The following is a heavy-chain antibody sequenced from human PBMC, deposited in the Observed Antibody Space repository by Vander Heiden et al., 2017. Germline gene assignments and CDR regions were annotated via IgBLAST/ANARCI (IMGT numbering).Heavy chain of an antibody. CDR1: DFTSSSYW. CDR2: INSDGSTT. V-gene: IGHV3-74*03. J-gene: IGHJ6*02. CDR3: ARVQGSAPPLRCGMDV. Sequence: EVQLVESVAGLVKPGASLRLPCAATDFTSSSYWMHWVRQAPGKGLVWVSRINSDGSTTTYADSVKGRFTISRDNAKNTLYLQMNSLRAEDTAVYYCARVQGSAPPLRCGMDVWGQGTTVTVSS.